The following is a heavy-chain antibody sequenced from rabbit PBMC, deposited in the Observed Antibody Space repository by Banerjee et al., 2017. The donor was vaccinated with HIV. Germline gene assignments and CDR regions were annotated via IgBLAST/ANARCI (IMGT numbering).Heavy chain of an antibody. CDR2: IAAGSSAST. D-gene: IGHD8-1*01. CDR3: ARSGAAYAGIGYADL. Sequence: QSLEESGGDLVKPGASLTLTCTASGFSFSSSYYMCWVRQAPGKGLEWIACIAAGSSASTYYASWAKGRFTISKTSSTTVTLQMTSLTAADTATYFCARSGAAYAGIGYADLWGPGTLVTVS. J-gene: IGHJ4*01. CDR1: GFSFSSSYY. V-gene: IGHV1S40*01.